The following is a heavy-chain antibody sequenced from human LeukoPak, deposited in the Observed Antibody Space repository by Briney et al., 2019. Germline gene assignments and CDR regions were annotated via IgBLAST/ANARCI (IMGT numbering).Heavy chain of an antibody. CDR2: INHSGST. D-gene: IGHD4-17*01. V-gene: IGHV4-34*01. CDR3: ARGPFTVTTDWFDP. J-gene: IGHJ5*02. CDR1: GGSFSGYY. Sequence: PSETLSLTCAVYGGSFSGYYWSWIRQPPGKGLEWIGEINHSGSTNYNPSLKSRVTISVDTSKNQFSLKLSSVTAADTAVYYCARGPFTVTTDWFDPWGQGTLVTVSS.